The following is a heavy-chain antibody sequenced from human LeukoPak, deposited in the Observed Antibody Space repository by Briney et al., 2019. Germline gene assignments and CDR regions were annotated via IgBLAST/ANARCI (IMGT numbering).Heavy chain of an antibody. Sequence: GASVKVSCKASGYTFTSYGISWVRRAPGQGLEWMGWISAYNGNTNYAQKLQGRVTMTTDTSTSTAYMELRSLRSDDTAVYYCARYYYDSSGYPGPFDYWGQGTLVTVSS. V-gene: IGHV1-18*01. CDR2: ISAYNGNT. CDR1: GYTFTSYG. D-gene: IGHD3-22*01. CDR3: ARYYYDSSGYPGPFDY. J-gene: IGHJ4*02.